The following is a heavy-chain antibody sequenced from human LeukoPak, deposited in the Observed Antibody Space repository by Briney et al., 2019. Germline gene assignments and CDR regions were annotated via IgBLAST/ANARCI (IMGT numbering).Heavy chain of an antibody. CDR2: IYYSGST. J-gene: IGHJ3*02. D-gene: IGHD6-19*01. CDR3: ARYASSGWPLAALDI. V-gene: IGHV4-39*01. Sequence: PSETLSLTCTVSGGSISSSSYYWGWIRQPPGKGLEWIGSIYYSGSTYYNPSLKSRVTISVDTSKNQFSLKLSSVTAADTAVYYCARYASSGWPLAALDIWGQGRMVTVSS. CDR1: GGSISSSSYY.